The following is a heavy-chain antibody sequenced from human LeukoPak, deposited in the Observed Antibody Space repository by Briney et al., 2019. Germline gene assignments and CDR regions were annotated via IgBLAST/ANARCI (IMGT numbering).Heavy chain of an antibody. CDR2: ISWNSGSI. J-gene: IGHJ4*01. CDR1: GFTFDDYA. CDR3: AGSFGDVKMF. V-gene: IGHV3-9*01. D-gene: IGHD3-10*01. Sequence: GRSLRLSCAASGFTFDDYAMHWVRQAPGKGLEWVSGISWNSGSIGYADSVKGRFTTSRDNSKNTLYLQMNSLRAEDTAVYYCAGSFGDVKMFWGQGTLVTVSS.